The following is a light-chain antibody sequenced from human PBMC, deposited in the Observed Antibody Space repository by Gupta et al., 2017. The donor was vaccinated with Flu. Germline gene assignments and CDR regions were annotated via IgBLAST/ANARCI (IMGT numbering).Light chain of an antibody. J-gene: IGKJ1*01. CDR1: QGVLPY. Sequence: DSRITQSPSSLSASVGDRVTITCRASQGVLPYVNWYHQKPGKAPKLLLSDATRLQIGVPSRFSGSGSGTDFTLTINSLQPEDFATYFCQQGSAIPSTFGRGTKVEIK. CDR2: DAT. CDR3: QQGSAIPST. V-gene: IGKV1-39*01.